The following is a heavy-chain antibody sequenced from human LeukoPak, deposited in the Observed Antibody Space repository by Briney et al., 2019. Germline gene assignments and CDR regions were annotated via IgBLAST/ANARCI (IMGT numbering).Heavy chain of an antibody. CDR2: INPNSGGT. Sequence: ASVKVSCKASGYTFTGYYMHWVRQAPGQGLEWMGWINPNSGGTNYAQKFQGRVTMTRDTSISTAYMELSRLRSDDTAVYYCARLREMATIRGFDYWGQGTLVTVSS. CDR1: GYTFTGYY. D-gene: IGHD5-24*01. V-gene: IGHV1-2*02. CDR3: ARLREMATIRGFDY. J-gene: IGHJ4*02.